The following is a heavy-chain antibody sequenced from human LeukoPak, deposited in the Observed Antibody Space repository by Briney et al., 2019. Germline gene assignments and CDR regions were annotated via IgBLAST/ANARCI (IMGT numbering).Heavy chain of an antibody. Sequence: GRSLRLSCAASGFTFSSYAMHWVRQAPGKGLEWVAVISYDGSNKYYADSVKGRFTISRDNSKNTLYLQMNSLRAEDTAVYYCARDREGYDSSGYYEADAFDIWGQGTMVTVSS. CDR1: GFTFSSYA. CDR2: ISYDGSNK. CDR3: ARDREGYDSSGYYEADAFDI. V-gene: IGHV3-30-3*01. D-gene: IGHD3-22*01. J-gene: IGHJ3*02.